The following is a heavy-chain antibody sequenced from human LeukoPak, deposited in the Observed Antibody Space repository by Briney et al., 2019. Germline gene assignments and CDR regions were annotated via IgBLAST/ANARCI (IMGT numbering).Heavy chain of an antibody. CDR2: IKQDGSEK. D-gene: IGHD1-26*01. CDR3: ARGRTWEPPFLFDY. CDR1: GFTFSSYW. J-gene: IGHJ4*02. V-gene: IGHV3-7*01. Sequence: GGSLRLSCAASGFTFSSYWMSWVRQAPGKGLEWVANIKQDGSEKYYVDSVKGRFTISRDNAKNSLYLQMNSLRAEDTAVYYCARGRTWEPPFLFDYCGQGTLVTVSS.